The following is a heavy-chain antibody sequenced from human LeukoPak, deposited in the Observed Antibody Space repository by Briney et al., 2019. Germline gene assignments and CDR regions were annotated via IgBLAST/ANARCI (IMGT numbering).Heavy chain of an antibody. CDR3: ARAVFDDSSGYYFDY. V-gene: IGHV3-9*01. CDR2: ISWNSGSV. CDR1: GFTFSSFD. J-gene: IGHJ4*02. D-gene: IGHD3-22*01. Sequence: PGGSLRLSCAASGFTFSSFDMHWVRHAPGKGLEWVSDISWNSGSVRYADSVKGRFTISRDNAKNSLYLQMNSLRPEDTALYYCARAVFDDSSGYYFDYWGQGTLVTVSS.